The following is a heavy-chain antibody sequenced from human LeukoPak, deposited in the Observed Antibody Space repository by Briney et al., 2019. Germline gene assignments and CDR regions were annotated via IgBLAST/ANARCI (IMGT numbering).Heavy chain of an antibody. CDR2: IKQDGSEQ. D-gene: IGHD6-19*01. J-gene: IGHJ6*04. Sequence: PPGGSLRLSCVASGFTFSNYWMNWVRQAPGKGLEWVANIKQDGSEQYYVDSVRGRFTISRDNAKNSLYLQMNSLRAEDTAVYYCARRRAVAGLMDVWGKGTTVTVSS. CDR1: GFTFSNYW. CDR3: ARRRAVAGLMDV. V-gene: IGHV3-7*01.